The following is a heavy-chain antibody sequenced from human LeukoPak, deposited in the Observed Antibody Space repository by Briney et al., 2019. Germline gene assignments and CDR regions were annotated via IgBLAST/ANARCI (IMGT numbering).Heavy chain of an antibody. CDR2: ISSSSSNI. J-gene: IGHJ6*02. Sequence: GGSLRLSCAASGFTFSTYSMNWVRQAPGTGLEWVSYISSSSSNIYYADSVKGRFTISRDNAKNSLYPQMNSLRDEDTAVYYCARDQPQGYYYYGMDVWGQGTTVTVSS. V-gene: IGHV3-48*02. CDR1: GFTFSTYS. CDR3: ARDQPQGYYYYGMDV.